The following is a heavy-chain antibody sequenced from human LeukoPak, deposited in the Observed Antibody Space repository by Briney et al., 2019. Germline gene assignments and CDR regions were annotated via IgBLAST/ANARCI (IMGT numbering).Heavy chain of an antibody. CDR1: GGSISSGDYY. Sequence: SETLSLTCTVSGGSISSGDYYWSWIRQPPGKGLEWIGYIYYSGSTYYNPSLKSRVTISVDTSKNLFSLKLSSVTAADTAVYYCARLTKYDDTWYADHWGQGTLVTVSS. CDR3: ARLTKYDDTWYADH. J-gene: IGHJ4*02. CDR2: IYYSGST. V-gene: IGHV4-30-4*01. D-gene: IGHD3-9*01.